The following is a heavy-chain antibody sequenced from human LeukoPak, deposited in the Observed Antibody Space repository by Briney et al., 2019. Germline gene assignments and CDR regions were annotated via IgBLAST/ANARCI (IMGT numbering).Heavy chain of an antibody. D-gene: IGHD3-22*01. J-gene: IGHJ4*02. CDR1: GGSISSSSYY. CDR2: IYYSGST. V-gene: IGHV4-39*01. Sequence: SETLSLTCTVSGGSISSSSYYWGWIRQPPGKGLEWIGSIYYSGSTYYNPSLKSRVTISVDKSKNQFSLKLSSVTAADTAVYYCARTYYDSSGYYSQFDYWGQGTLVTVSS. CDR3: ARTYYDSSGYYSQFDY.